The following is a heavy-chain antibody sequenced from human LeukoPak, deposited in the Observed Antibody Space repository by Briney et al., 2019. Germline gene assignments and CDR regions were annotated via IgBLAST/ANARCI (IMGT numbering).Heavy chain of an antibody. CDR2: IYTSGST. V-gene: IGHV4-4*07. D-gene: IGHD3-16*01. Sequence: PSGTLSLTCTVSGGSISSYYWSWIRQPAGKGLEWIGRIYTSGSTNYNPSLKSRVTMSVDTSKNQSSLKLSSVTAADTAMYYCARGGTMGNANWFDPWGQGTLVTVSS. CDR1: GGSISSYY. CDR3: ARGGTMGNANWFDP. J-gene: IGHJ5*02.